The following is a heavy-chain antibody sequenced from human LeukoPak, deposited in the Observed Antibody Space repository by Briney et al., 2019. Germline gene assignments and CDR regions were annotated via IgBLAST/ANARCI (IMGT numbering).Heavy chain of an antibody. CDR2: INPNSGGT. J-gene: IGHJ5*02. CDR3: ARDNVLLWFGELLS. D-gene: IGHD3-10*01. Sequence: ASVKVSCKASGYTFTGYYMHWVRQAPGQGLEWMGWINPNSGGTNYAQKFQGRVTMTRDTSISTAYMELSRLRSDDTAVYYCARDNVLLWFGELLSWGQGTLVTVSS. V-gene: IGHV1-2*02. CDR1: GYTFTGYY.